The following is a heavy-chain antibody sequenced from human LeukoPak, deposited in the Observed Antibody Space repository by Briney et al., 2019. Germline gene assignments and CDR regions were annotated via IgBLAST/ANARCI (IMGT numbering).Heavy chain of an antibody. CDR3: ARDAVDTANAV. Sequence: PGGSLRLSCAASGFTFDDYAMHWVRQAPGKGLEWVSGISWNSGSIGYADSVKGRFTISRDNAKNSLYLQMNSLRAEDTALNYCARDAVDTANAVWGQGTTVTVSS. J-gene: IGHJ6*02. CDR1: GFTFDDYA. D-gene: IGHD5-18*01. V-gene: IGHV3-9*01. CDR2: ISWNSGSI.